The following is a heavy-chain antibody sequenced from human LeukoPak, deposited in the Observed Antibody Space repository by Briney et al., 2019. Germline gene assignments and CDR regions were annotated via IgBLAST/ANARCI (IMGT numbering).Heavy chain of an antibody. CDR3: AREVMYSFDF. Sequence: PGGSLRLSCAASGFTFFNAWMSWVRQAPGKGLEWIGRIQNKADGGTTEYGEPVNGRFTISRDDPKNTLFLQMNGLKTEDTAVYYCAREVMYSFDFWGQGALVTVSS. CDR1: GFTFFNAW. V-gene: IGHV3-15*01. D-gene: IGHD3-16*01. J-gene: IGHJ4*02. CDR2: IQNKADGGTT.